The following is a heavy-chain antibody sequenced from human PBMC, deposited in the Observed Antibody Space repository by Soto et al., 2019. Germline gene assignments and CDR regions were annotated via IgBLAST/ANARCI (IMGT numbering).Heavy chain of an antibody. Sequence: QVQLVQSGAEVKKPGSSVKVSCKASGGTFSSYAISWVRQAPGQGLEWMGGIIPIFGTANYAQKFQGRVTITADESTSTAYMELSSLRSEDTAVYYCARDLSIGQLRLITDTGDYWGQGTLVTVSS. CDR2: IIPIFGTA. J-gene: IGHJ4*02. V-gene: IGHV1-69*01. CDR1: GGTFSSYA. CDR3: ARDLSIGQLRLITDTGDY. D-gene: IGHD4-17*01.